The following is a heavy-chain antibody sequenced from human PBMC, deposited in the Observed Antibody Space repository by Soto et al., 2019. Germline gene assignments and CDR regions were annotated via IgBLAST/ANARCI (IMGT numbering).Heavy chain of an antibody. CDR1: GFTFISYA. CDR2: ISGSGDST. Sequence: GGLLRLSCAASGFTFISYAMRWVRQAPGKGLEWVSAISGSGDSTYYADSVKGRFTTSRDNSKNTLYLQMNSLRAEDTAVYDCARRGRGSYYDYWGQGTLVTVSS. CDR3: ARRGRGSYYDY. V-gene: IGHV3-23*01. D-gene: IGHD3-16*01. J-gene: IGHJ4*02.